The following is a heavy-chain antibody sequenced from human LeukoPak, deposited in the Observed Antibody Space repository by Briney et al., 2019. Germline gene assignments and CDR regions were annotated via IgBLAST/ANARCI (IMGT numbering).Heavy chain of an antibody. J-gene: IGHJ4*02. CDR3: AREGYSSSSFGYFDY. V-gene: IGHV4-39*02. CDR1: GGSISNTNYD. CDR2: IYYTGST. D-gene: IGHD6-6*01. Sequence: PSETLSLTCTVSGGSISNTNYDWGWIRQPPGKGLEWIASIYYTGSTYYNPSLKSQVTISVDTPKNQFSLKLSSVTAADTAVYYCAREGYSSSSFGYFDYWGQGTLVTISS.